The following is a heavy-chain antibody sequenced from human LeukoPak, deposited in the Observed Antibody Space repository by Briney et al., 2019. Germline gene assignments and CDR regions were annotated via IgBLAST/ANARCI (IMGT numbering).Heavy chain of an antibody. CDR2: IRYDETNS. J-gene: IGHJ4*02. V-gene: IGHV3-30*02. CDR1: GFNLNSYA. Sequence: GGSLRLSCAVSGFNLNSYAMHWVRQAPGKGLEWVAVIRYDETNSFYAGSVQGRFTISRDTSKKLLYLQMNSLRVEDTAVYYCAKEYTPSSPLGELDSWGQGTLVTVSS. CDR3: AKEYTPSSPLGELDS. D-gene: IGHD6-6*01.